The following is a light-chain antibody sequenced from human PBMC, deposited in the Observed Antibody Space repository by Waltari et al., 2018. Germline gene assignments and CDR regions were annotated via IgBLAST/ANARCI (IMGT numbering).Light chain of an antibody. CDR1: QSVTTN. V-gene: IGKV3-15*01. Sequence: EIVMTQSPASLSLSPVARATLSCRASQSVTTNLAWYQQKPGQAPRLLIYGASTRAAGIPVRFSGSGSGTEFTLTVSGLQSEDFAIYYCQQYNDWPPWTFGQGTKVEIK. J-gene: IGKJ1*01. CDR2: GAS. CDR3: QQYNDWPPWT.